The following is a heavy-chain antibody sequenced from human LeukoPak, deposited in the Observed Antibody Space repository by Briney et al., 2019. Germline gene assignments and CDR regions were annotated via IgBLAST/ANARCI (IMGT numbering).Heavy chain of an antibody. V-gene: IGHV3-30*03. CDR3: ARHYYDSVNYSPLTS. CDR2: ISYDGSNK. J-gene: IGHJ5*02. CDR1: GFTFSNYG. Sequence: GGSLRLSCAASGFTFSNYGMHWVRQAPGKGLEWVTVISYDGSNKYYADSVKGRFTISRDNSKNTLYLQMNSLRVEDTAVYYCARHYYDSVNYSPLTSWGQGTLVTVSS. D-gene: IGHD3-22*01.